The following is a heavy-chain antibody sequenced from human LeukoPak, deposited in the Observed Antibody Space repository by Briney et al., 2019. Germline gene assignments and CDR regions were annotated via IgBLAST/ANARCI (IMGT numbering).Heavy chain of an antibody. V-gene: IGHV3-48*04. J-gene: IGHJ3*02. D-gene: IGHD1-26*01. CDR1: GFTFSSYS. CDR2: ISSSSSTI. CDR3: ARDRGGLPDAFDI. Sequence: PGGSLRLSCAASGFTFSSYSMNWVRQAPGKGLEWVSYISSSSSTIYYADSVKGRFTISRDNAKNSLYLQMNSLRAEDTAVYYCARDRGGLPDAFDIWGQGTMVTVSS.